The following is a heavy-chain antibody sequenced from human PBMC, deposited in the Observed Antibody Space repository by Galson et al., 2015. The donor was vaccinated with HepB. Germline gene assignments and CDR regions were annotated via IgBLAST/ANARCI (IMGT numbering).Heavy chain of an antibody. Sequence: SLRLSCAASGFTVSSNYMSWVRQAPGKGLEWVSVIYSGGSTYYADSVKGRFTISRDNSKNTLYLQMNSLRAEDTAVYYCARGSYPGSRYYMDVWGKGTTVTVSS. CDR2: IYSGGST. CDR1: GFTVSSNY. V-gene: IGHV3-53*01. CDR3: ARGSYPGSRYYMDV. D-gene: IGHD3-10*01. J-gene: IGHJ6*03.